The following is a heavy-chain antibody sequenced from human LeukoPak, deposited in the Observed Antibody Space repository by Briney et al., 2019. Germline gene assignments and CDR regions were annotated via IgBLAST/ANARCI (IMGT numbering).Heavy chain of an antibody. D-gene: IGHD1-1*01. CDR3: ASTTGTTGFDY. V-gene: IGHV1-18*01. CDR1: GYTFTSYG. Sequence: ASVKVSCKASGYTFTSYGISWVRQAPGQGLEWMGWVSAYNGNTNYAQNLQGRVTMTTDTSTTTAYMELRSLRSDDTAVYYCASTTGTTGFDYWGQGTLVTVSS. J-gene: IGHJ4*02. CDR2: VSAYNGNT.